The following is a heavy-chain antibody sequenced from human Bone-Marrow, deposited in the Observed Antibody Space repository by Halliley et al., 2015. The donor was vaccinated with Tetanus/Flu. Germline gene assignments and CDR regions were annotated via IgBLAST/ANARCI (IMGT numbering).Heavy chain of an antibody. Sequence: TLSLTCTVSGGSIGNYYWTWIRQPPGKGLEWIGYIYYSGGTNYNRSLKSRVTISVDKSKNQFSVNLRSVTDADTAVYYCARGAYSYYGMGVWGQGTTVIVSS. J-gene: IGHJ6*02. V-gene: IGHV4-59*01. CDR1: GGSIGNYY. CDR2: IYYSGGT. CDR3: ARGAYSYYGMGV.